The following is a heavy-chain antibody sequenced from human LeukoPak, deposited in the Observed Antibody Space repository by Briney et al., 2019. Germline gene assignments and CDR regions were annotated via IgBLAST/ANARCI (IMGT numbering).Heavy chain of an antibody. V-gene: IGHV3-7*01. CDR2: IKKDGSEK. D-gene: IGHD3-10*01. J-gene: IGHJ3*02. CDR3: ARESDGSGSYNAFDI. CDR1: GFTFSSYW. Sequence: PGGSLRLSCAASGFTFSSYWMSWVRQARGKGLEGVANIKKDGSEKYYVDSVKGRLTISRDNAKNSLYLQMNSLRAEDTAVYYCARESDGSGSYNAFDIWGQGTMVTVSS.